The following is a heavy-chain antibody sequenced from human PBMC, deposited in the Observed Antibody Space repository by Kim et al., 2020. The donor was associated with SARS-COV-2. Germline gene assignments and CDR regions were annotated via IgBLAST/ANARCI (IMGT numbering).Heavy chain of an antibody. V-gene: IGHV3-74*01. CDR3: ARAPGRDYYDSSGH. Sequence: ADSVKGRYTISRDNAKNTLYLQMNSLRAEDTAVYYCARAPGRDYYDSSGHWGQGTLVTVSS. D-gene: IGHD3-22*01. J-gene: IGHJ4*02.